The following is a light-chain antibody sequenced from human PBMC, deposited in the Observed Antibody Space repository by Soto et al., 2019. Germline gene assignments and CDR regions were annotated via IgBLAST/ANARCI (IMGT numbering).Light chain of an antibody. V-gene: IGLV2-11*01. CDR1: SSDVGGYNF. Sequence: QSALTQPRSVSGSPGQSVTISSTGTSSDVGGYNFVSWYQQHPGKAPKLMIYDVSKRPSGVPDRFSGSKSGNTASLTISGLQAEDAADYSCCSYGGSYAWVFGGGTKLTVL. J-gene: IGLJ3*02. CDR2: DVS. CDR3: CSYGGSYAWV.